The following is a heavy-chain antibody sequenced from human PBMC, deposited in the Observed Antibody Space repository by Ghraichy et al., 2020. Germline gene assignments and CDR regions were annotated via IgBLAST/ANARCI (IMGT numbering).Heavy chain of an antibody. CDR2: VNHDGSEK. CDR3: ARDDGGDVTTTFSY. Sequence: GGSLRLSCAASGFTFSNYWMTWVRQTPGKGLEWVANVNHDGSEKYYVDSVEGRLTISRDNAKNALSLQMDSLRAEDTAIYYCARDDGGDVTTTFSYWGQGTPVTVSS. V-gene: IGHV3-7*01. J-gene: IGHJ4*02. CDR1: GFTFSNYW. D-gene: IGHD2-21*01.